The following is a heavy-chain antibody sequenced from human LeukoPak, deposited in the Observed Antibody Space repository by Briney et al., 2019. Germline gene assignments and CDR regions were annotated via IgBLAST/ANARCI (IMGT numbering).Heavy chain of an antibody. J-gene: IGHJ4*02. CDR2: INHSGST. CDR3: ARGAADYGDYGDRGYFDY. V-gene: IGHV4-34*01. D-gene: IGHD4-17*01. Sequence: PSETLSLTCAVYGGSFSGYYWSWIRQPPGKGLEWIGEINHSGSTNYNPSLKSRVTISVDTSKNQFSLKLSSVTAADTAVYYCARGAADYGDYGDRGYFDYWGQGTLVTVSS. CDR1: GGSFSGYY.